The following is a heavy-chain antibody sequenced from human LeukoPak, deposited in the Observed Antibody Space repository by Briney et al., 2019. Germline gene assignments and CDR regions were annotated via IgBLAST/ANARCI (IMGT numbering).Heavy chain of an antibody. D-gene: IGHD6-6*01. CDR1: GGTFSSYA. Sequence: ASVKVSCKASGGTFSSYAISWVRQAPGQGLEWMGGIIPIFGTANYAQKFQGRVTITADESTSTAYMELSSLRSEDTAVYYCARYEYSSSSIYFDYWGQGTLVTVSS. V-gene: IGHV1-69*13. CDR2: IIPIFGTA. J-gene: IGHJ4*02. CDR3: ARYEYSSSSIYFDY.